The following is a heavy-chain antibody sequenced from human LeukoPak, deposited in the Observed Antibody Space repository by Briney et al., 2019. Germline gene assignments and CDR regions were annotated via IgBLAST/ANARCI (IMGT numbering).Heavy chain of an antibody. CDR1: GYTFSNNA. CDR3: ARGRWTATATTYYLDS. CDR2: IDANNGRT. J-gene: IGHJ4*02. Sequence: GASVKVSCKASGYTFSNNAIQWVRQGPGKRLEWMGWIDANNGRTKYSQNFQGRLTITRGSSASTAYMELTSLRSEDTALYFCARGRWTATATTYYLDSWGQGTLVTVSS. D-gene: IGHD2-21*02. V-gene: IGHV1-3*01.